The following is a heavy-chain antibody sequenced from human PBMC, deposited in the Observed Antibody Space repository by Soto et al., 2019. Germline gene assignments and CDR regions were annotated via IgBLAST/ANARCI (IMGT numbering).Heavy chain of an antibody. CDR3: AHRVNMARGPYNYFGP. CDR2: IYWNDEK. CDR1: GFSLTTGVG. V-gene: IGHV2-5*01. D-gene: IGHD3-10*01. Sequence: QITLKESGPTLVKPTQTLTLTCSFSGFSLTTGVGVGWIRQPPGKALEWLAIIYWNDEKLYNPSLKTRLTITKDTSKNQVVLTVTDMDPVDTATYYCAHRVNMARGPYNYFGPWGQGTLDTVSS. J-gene: IGHJ5*02.